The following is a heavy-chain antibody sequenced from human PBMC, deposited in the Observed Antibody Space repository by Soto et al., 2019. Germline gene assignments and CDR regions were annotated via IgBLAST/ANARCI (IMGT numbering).Heavy chain of an antibody. D-gene: IGHD5-12*01. CDR3: ALEEVEMATRGAFDI. Sequence: ASVKVSCKASGGTFSSYAISWVRQAPGQGLEWMGGIIPIFGTANYAQKFQGRVTITADESTSTAYMELSSLRSEDTAMYYCALEEVEMATRGAFDIWGQGTMVTVSS. CDR2: IIPIFGTA. CDR1: GGTFSSYA. J-gene: IGHJ3*02. V-gene: IGHV1-69*13.